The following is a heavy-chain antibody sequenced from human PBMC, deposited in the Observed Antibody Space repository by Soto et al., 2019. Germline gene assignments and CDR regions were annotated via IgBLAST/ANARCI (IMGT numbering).Heavy chain of an antibody. CDR1: GFTFSSYV. D-gene: IGHD2-21*02. Sequence: QVQLVESGEGVVQPGRSLRLSCAASGFTFSSYVIHWVRQAPGKGLEWVVVISKDGNSKHYADSVKGRFTISRDNSKNTLYLQMNSLRGEDTAVYYCARSYCGDDCALDYWGQGTLVTV. J-gene: IGHJ4*02. CDR2: ISKDGNSK. CDR3: ARSYCGDDCALDY. V-gene: IGHV3-30-3*01.